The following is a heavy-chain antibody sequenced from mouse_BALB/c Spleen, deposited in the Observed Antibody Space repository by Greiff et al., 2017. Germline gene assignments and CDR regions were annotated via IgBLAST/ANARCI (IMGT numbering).Heavy chain of an antibody. CDR2: INPYNDGT. CDR3: ARGADGYYVRYAMDY. V-gene: IGHV1-14*01. J-gene: IGHJ4*01. D-gene: IGHD2-3*01. CDR1: GYTFTSYV. Sequence: EVQLQQSGPELVKPGASVKMSCKASGYTFTSYVMHWVKQKPGQGLEWIGYINPYNDGTKYNEKFKGKATLTSDKSSSTAYMELSSLTSEDSAVYYCARGADGYYVRYAMDYWGQGTSVTVSS.